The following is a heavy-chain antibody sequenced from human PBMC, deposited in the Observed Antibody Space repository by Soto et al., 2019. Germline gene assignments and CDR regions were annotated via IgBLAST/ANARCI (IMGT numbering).Heavy chain of an antibody. CDR1: GLRFSSQS. CDR2: ISERSNFI. CDR3: AREIGYDSSGYYGRYFDY. V-gene: IGHV3-21*01. Sequence: GGSLRLSCEASGLRFSSQSMTWVRRAPGKGLEWVSYISERSNFIYYVDSVKGRFTISTHNSKNSLYLKMNSLRAEDTAVYYCAREIGYDSSGYYGRYFDYWGHGTLVTVSS. J-gene: IGHJ4*01. D-gene: IGHD3-22*01.